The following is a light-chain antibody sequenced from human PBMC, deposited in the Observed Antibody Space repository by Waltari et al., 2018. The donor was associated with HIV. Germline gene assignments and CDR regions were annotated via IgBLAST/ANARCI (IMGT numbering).Light chain of an antibody. CDR3: QSYDSSLSGYV. V-gene: IGLV1-40*01. Sequence: QSVLTQPPSVSGAPGQRVTISCTGSSSNIGAGYDVHWYQQLPGAAPKLLSYGNSSRPSGVPDRFSGSKSGTSASLAITGLQAEDEADYYCQSYDSSLSGYVFGTGTKVTVL. CDR1: SSNIGAGYD. J-gene: IGLJ1*01. CDR2: GNS.